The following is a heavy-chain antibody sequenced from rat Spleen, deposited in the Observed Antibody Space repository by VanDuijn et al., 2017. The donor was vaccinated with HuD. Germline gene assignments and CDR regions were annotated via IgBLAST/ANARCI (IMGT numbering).Heavy chain of an antibody. V-gene: IGHV5-46*01. CDR2: ISSSGGSA. CDR1: GFTFSNFP. CDR3: ARLGNSGFGNWFAY. D-gene: IGHD4-4*01. Sequence: EVQLVESGGGLVQPGRSMKLSCAASGFTFSNFPLAWVRQAPTKGLEWVATISSSGGSAYYRDPVKGRFTISRDDAKSTLYLQMDSLRSGDTATDYCARLGNSGFGNWFAYWGQGTLVTVSS. J-gene: IGHJ3*01.